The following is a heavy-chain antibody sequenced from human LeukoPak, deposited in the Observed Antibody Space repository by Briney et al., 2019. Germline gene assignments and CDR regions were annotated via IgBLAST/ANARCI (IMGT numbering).Heavy chain of an antibody. V-gene: IGHV1-69*13. CDR2: IIPIFGTA. CDR1: GGTFSSYA. Sequence: ASVKVSCKASGGTFSSYAIRWVRQAPGQGLEWMGGIIPIFGTANYAQKFQGRVTITADESTSTAYMELSSLRSEDTAVYFCARDFGGEQWLVGYYYYGMDVWGQGTTVTVSS. CDR3: ARDFGGEQWLVGYYYYGMDV. J-gene: IGHJ6*02. D-gene: IGHD6-19*01.